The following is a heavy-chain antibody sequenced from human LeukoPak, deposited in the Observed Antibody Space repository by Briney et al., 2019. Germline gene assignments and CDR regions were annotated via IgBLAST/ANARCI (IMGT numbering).Heavy chain of an antibody. V-gene: IGHV1-2*02. J-gene: IGHJ4*02. CDR2: INVNSGGT. Sequence: ASVKVSCKASGNTFTFDFMQWVRQAPGQGLEWMGWINVNSGGTHYAQKFQGRVSMTSDTSIATAYMELSGLRSDDTAVYYCASYSDSPKEFDKWGQGTLVSVSS. CDR1: GNTFTFDF. CDR3: ASYSDSPKEFDK. D-gene: IGHD1-26*01.